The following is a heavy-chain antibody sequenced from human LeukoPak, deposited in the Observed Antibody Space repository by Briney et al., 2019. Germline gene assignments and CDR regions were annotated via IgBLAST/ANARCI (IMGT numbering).Heavy chain of an antibody. Sequence: ASVKVSCKASGYTSTGYYMHWVRQAPGQGLEWMGWINPNSGGTNYAQKFQGRVTMTRDTSIRTVYMDLSRLRSDDTAVYYCARERERDVLYYWGQGTLVTVSS. J-gene: IGHJ4*02. CDR2: INPNSGGT. CDR1: GYTSTGYY. CDR3: ARERERDVLYY. V-gene: IGHV1-2*02. D-gene: IGHD3-10*01.